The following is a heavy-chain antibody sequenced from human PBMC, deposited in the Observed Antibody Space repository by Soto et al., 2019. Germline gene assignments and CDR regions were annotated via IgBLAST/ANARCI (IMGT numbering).Heavy chain of an antibody. Sequence: QVQMQESGPGLVKPSDTLSLTCAVSGYSISNTNGWGWIRQPPGKGLVWIGYIYYSGNTYYNPSLKSRVTMSVDTSKNQFSLKLSSVTAVDTAVYYCARLGDSSGNHAYWFDPWGQGTLVTVSS. CDR1: GYSISNTNG. CDR3: ARLGDSSGNHAYWFDP. J-gene: IGHJ5*02. CDR2: IYYSGNT. V-gene: IGHV4-28*01. D-gene: IGHD3-10*01.